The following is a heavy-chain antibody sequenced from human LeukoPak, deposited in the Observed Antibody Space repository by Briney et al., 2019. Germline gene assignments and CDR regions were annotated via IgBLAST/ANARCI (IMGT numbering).Heavy chain of an antibody. CDR3: ARDTLSYGSGSSTTYYYYGMDV. CDR1: GFTFSSYE. D-gene: IGHD3-10*01. CDR2: ISSSGSTI. Sequence: GGSLRLSCAASGFTFSSYEMNWVRQAPGKGLEWVSYISSSGSTIYYADSVKGRFTISRDNAKNSLYLQMNSLRAEDTAVYYCARDTLSYGSGSSTTYYYYGMDVWGQGTTVTVSS. V-gene: IGHV3-48*03. J-gene: IGHJ6*02.